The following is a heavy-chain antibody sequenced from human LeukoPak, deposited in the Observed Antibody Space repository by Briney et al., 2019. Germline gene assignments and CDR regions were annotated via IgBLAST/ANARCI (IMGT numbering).Heavy chain of an antibody. D-gene: IGHD3-10*01. V-gene: IGHV3-23*01. CDR1: GFTFSSYA. CDR2: ISGSGGST. Sequence: GGSLRLSCAASGFTFSSYAMSWVRQAPGKGLEWVSAISGSGGSTYYADSVKGRFTISRDNSKNTLYLRMNSLRAEDTALYYCAKPGQSFTIVRGEGFDCWGQGTLVTVSS. J-gene: IGHJ4*02. CDR3: AKPGQSFTIVRGEGFDC.